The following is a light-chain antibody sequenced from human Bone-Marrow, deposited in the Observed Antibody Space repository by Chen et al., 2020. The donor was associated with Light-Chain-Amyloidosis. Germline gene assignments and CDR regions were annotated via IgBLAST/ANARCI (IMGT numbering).Light chain of an antibody. CDR3: QSADSSGTYEVI. V-gene: IGLV3-25*03. J-gene: IGLJ2*01. Sequence: SYELTQPPSVSVSPGQTARLTCSGDDLPTKYAYWYQQKPGQAPVLVIHRDTERPTGISERFSCSSSGTTATLTISGVQAEDEADYHWQSADSSGTYEVIFGGGTKLTVL. CDR2: RDT. CDR1: DLPTKY.